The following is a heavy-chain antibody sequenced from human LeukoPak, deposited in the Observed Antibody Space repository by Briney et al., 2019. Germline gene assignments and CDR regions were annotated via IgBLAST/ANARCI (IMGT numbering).Heavy chain of an antibody. Sequence: SVKVSCKASGGTFSSYAISWVRQAPGQGLEWMGGIIPIFGTANYAQKFQGRVTITADESTSTAYMELSSLRSEDTAVYYCARNGSPAADAFDIWGQGTMVTVSS. CDR1: GGTFSSYA. J-gene: IGHJ3*02. D-gene: IGHD2-2*01. V-gene: IGHV1-69*13. CDR2: IIPIFGTA. CDR3: ARNGSPAADAFDI.